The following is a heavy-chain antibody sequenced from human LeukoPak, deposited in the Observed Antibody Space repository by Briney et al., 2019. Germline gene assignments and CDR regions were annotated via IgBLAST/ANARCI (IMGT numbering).Heavy chain of an antibody. V-gene: IGHV3-23*01. CDR2: ISASGGIT. D-gene: IGHD6-13*01. CDR1: GFIINSYA. J-gene: IGHJ4*02. Sequence: PGGSLRLSCAVSGFIINSYAMSWVRQAPGKGLEWVSSISASGGITYHADSVKGRFTISRDNSKNTMHLQMNSLRADDTALYYCAKGALAAAGSGFDYWGQGTLVTVSS. CDR3: AKGALAAAGSGFDY.